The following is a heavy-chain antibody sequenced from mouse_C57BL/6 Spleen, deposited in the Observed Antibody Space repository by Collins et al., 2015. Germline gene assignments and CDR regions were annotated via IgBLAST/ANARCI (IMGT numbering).Heavy chain of an antibody. CDR1: GYTFTSYW. CDR3: ARGGYYGLGY. CDR2: INPSNGRT. D-gene: IGHD1-2*01. V-gene: IGHV1S81*02. Sequence: QVQLQQPGAELVKPGASVKLSCKASGYTFTSYWMHWVKQRPGQGLEWIGEINPSNGRTNYNEKFKSKATLTVDKSSSTAYMQLSSLTSEDSAVYYCARGGYYGLGYWGQGTTLTVSS. J-gene: IGHJ2*01.